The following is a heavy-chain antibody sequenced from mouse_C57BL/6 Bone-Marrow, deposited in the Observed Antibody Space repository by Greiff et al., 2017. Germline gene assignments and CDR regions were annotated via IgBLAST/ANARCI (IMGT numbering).Heavy chain of an antibody. J-gene: IGHJ2*01. CDR1: GYAFSSYW. V-gene: IGHV1-80*01. CDR3: ARPRTTGTMDVDD. Sequence: VQLQQSGAELVKPGASVKISCKASGYAFSSYWMNWVKQRPGKGLEWIGQIYPGDGDTNYNGKFKGKATLTADNSSSTAYMQLSSLTSEESAVYFCARPRTTGTMDVDDWGQGTTLTVSS. CDR2: IYPGDGDT. D-gene: IGHD4-1*01.